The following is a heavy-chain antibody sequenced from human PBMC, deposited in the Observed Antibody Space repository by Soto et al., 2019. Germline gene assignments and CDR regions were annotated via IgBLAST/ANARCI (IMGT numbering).Heavy chain of an antibody. J-gene: IGHJ4*02. Sequence: QVQLVQSGAEVKKPGSSVKVSCKASGGTFSSYAISWVRQAPGQGLEWMGGIIPIFGTANYAQKFQGRGTMTADESTSTADMELSSLRSEDTAVYYCASSPVWFGESYYVDYWGQGTLVTVSS. V-gene: IGHV1-69*12. D-gene: IGHD3-10*01. CDR1: GGTFSSYA. CDR2: IIPIFGTA. CDR3: ASSPVWFGESYYVDY.